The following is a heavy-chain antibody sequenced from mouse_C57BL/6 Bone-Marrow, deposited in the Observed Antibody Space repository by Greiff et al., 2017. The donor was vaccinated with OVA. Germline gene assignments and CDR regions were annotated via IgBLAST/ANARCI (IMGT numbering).Heavy chain of an antibody. Sequence: VQLQQPGAELVRPGSSVKLSCKASGYTFTSYWMDWVKQRPGQGLEWIGNIYPSDSETHYNQKFKDKATLTVDKSSSTAYMQLSSLTSEDSAVYYCARGRSWYFDVWGTGTTVTVSS. V-gene: IGHV1-61*01. CDR1: GYTFTSYW. CDR3: ARGRSWYFDV. J-gene: IGHJ1*03. CDR2: IYPSDSET.